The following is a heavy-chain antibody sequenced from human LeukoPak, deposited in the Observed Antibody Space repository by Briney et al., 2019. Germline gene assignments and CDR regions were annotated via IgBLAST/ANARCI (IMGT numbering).Heavy chain of an antibody. D-gene: IGHD4-17*01. V-gene: IGHV1-3*01. CDR3: ARDRRSDYGDYHPNDAFDI. CDR2: INAGNGNT. J-gene: IGHJ3*02. CDR1: GYTFTSYA. Sequence: ASVKVSCKASGYTFTSYAMHWVRQAPGQRLEWMGWINAGNGNTKYSQKFQGRVTITRDTSASTAYMELSSLRSEDTAVYYCARDRRSDYGDYHPNDAFDIWGQGTMVTVSS.